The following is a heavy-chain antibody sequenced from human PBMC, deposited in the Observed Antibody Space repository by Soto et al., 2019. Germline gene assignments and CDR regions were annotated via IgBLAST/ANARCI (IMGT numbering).Heavy chain of an antibody. J-gene: IGHJ4*02. CDR1: GGSISSYY. CDR2: IYDSENA. D-gene: IGHD3-16*02. Sequence: SETLSLTCTVSGGSISSYYWSWIRQPPGKGLEWIGYIYDSENASYNPSLKSRVTMSLDTSNNQFSLKLTSVTAADTAVYYCARTNRGQGFDFWGQGTLVTVSS. V-gene: IGHV4-59*08. CDR3: ARTNRGQGFDF.